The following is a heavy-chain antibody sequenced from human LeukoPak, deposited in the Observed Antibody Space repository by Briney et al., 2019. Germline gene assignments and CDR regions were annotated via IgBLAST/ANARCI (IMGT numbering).Heavy chain of an antibody. D-gene: IGHD2-15*01. CDR2: ISSSSSYI. J-gene: IGHJ4*02. CDR1: GFTFSSYS. CDR3: ARTYCSGGSCHPRGYYFDY. Sequence: GGSLRLSCAASGFTFSSYSMNWVRQDPGKGLEWVSSISSSSSYIYYADSVKGRFTISRDNAKNSLYLQMNSLRAEDTAVYYCARTYCSGGSCHPRGYYFDYWGQGTLVTVSS. V-gene: IGHV3-21*01.